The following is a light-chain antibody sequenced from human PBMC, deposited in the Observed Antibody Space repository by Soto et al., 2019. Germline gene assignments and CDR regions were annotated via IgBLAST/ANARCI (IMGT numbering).Light chain of an antibody. J-gene: IGKJ1*01. CDR2: RAS. CDR1: QSISNW. CDR3: QQYNTYSGT. Sequence: DIQMTQSPSTLSASVGDRVTITCRASQSISNWLAWYQQKPGKAPKLLIYRASSLEGGVPSRFSGSGSGTEFTLTISSLQPDDFATYYCQQYNTYSGTFGKGTKVEIK. V-gene: IGKV1-5*03.